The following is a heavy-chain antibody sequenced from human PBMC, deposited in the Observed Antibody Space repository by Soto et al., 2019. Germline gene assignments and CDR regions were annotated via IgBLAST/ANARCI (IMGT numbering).Heavy chain of an antibody. D-gene: IGHD1-26*01. CDR2: IYYSGST. CDR3: ARGGGLPADAFDI. CDR1: GGSISSGGYY. Sequence: QVQLQESGPGLVKPSQTLSLTCTVSGGSISSGGYYWSWIRQHPGKGLEWIGYIYYSGSTYYNPSLKGRVTISVDTSKTQFSLKLCPVTAADTAVYYCARGGGLPADAFDIWGQGTMVTVSS. V-gene: IGHV4-31*03. J-gene: IGHJ3*02.